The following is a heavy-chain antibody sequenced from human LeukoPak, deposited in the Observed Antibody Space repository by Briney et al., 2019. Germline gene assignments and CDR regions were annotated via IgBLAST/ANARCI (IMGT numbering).Heavy chain of an antibody. CDR2: ISAYNGNT. D-gene: IGHD3-22*01. Sequence: ASVKVSCKASGYTFTSYGISWVRQAPGQGLEWMGWISAYNGNTNYAQKLQGRVTMTTDTSTSTAYMELRSLRSDDTAVYCCASFRYYYDSSGFPPLDYWGQGTLVTVSS. CDR3: ASFRYYYDSSGFPPLDY. V-gene: IGHV1-18*01. J-gene: IGHJ4*02. CDR1: GYTFTSYG.